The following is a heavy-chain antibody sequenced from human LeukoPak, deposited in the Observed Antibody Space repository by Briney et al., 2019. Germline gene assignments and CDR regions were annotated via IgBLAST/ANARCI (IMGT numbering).Heavy chain of an antibody. CDR3: AKGESGYSSSWYDY. V-gene: IGHV3-23*01. D-gene: IGHD6-13*01. Sequence: PGGSLRLSCAASGFTFSSYAMSWVRQAPGKGLEWVSAISGSGGSTYYADSVKGGFTISRDNSKNTLYLQMNSLRAEDTAVYYCAKGESGYSSSWYDYWGQGTLVTVSS. J-gene: IGHJ4*02. CDR2: ISGSGGST. CDR1: GFTFSSYA.